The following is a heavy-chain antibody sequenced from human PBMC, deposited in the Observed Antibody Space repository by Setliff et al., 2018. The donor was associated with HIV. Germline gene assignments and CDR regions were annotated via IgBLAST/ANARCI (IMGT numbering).Heavy chain of an antibody. Sequence: ASVKVSCKASGHTFSNYDVIWVRRATGQGLEWMGCMNPNSGDTGYAQKFQGRVIMTRDTSISTAYMELSSLTSADTAVYYCARGKGVRGVIVTGGLDVWGKGTTVTVSS. CDR3: ARGKGVRGVIVTGGLDV. V-gene: IGHV1-8*01. CDR2: MNPNSGDT. D-gene: IGHD3-10*01. CDR1: GHTFSNYD. J-gene: IGHJ6*04.